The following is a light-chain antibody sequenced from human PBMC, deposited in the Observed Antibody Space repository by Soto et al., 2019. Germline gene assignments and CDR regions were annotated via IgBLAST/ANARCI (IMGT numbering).Light chain of an antibody. J-gene: IGLJ1*01. CDR1: STDFVGYNR. V-gene: IGLV2-18*01. Sequence: QSALTQPPSVSGSPGQSVTISCTGTSTDFVGYNRVSWYQQPPGTAPKLMIYEVSKRPSGVPDRFSGSKSGNTASLTISGVQAADQGDYFCSLYTSENAYVFGTGTKLTVL. CDR2: EVS. CDR3: SLYTSENAYV.